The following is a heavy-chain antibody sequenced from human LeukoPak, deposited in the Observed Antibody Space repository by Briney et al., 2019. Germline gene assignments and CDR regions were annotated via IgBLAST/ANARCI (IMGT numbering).Heavy chain of an antibody. D-gene: IGHD3-9*01. V-gene: IGHV3-23*01. Sequence: GGSLRLSCAASGFTFSSYAMSWVHQAPGKGLEWVSAISGSGGSTYYADSVKGRFTISRDNSKNTLYLQMNSLRAEDTAVYYCARESVVYYDILTGYSPLDYWGQGTLVTVSS. CDR1: GFTFSSYA. CDR3: ARESVVYYDILTGYSPLDY. CDR2: ISGSGGST. J-gene: IGHJ4*02.